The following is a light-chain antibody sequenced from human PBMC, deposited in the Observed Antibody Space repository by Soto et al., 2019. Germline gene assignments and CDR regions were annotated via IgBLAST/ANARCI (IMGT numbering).Light chain of an antibody. Sequence: DIQMTQSPSSVSASVRDRVTITCRASRDINRWLAWYQQKPGQAPKLLIYATSNLQSGVPSRFSGSGSGTDFILTISSLQPEDFATYYCQQANSFPVTFGQGTRLEIK. J-gene: IGKJ5*01. CDR2: ATS. V-gene: IGKV1-12*01. CDR3: QQANSFPVT. CDR1: RDINRW.